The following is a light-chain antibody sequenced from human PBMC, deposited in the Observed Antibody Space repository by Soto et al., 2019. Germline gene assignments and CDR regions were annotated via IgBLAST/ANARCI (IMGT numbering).Light chain of an antibody. V-gene: IGKV1-5*03. J-gene: IGKJ1*01. CDR3: QQYNSYFWT. CDR1: QSISSW. CDR2: KAS. Sequence: DIQMTQSPFTLSASVGDRVTITCRASQSISSWLAWYQQKPGKAPKLLIYKASSLESGVPSRFSGSGSGTEFTLTISRLQPDDFASYSCQQYNSYFWTFGQGTRVETK.